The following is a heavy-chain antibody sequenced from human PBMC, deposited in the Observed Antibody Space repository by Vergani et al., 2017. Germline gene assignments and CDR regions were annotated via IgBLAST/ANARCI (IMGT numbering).Heavy chain of an antibody. V-gene: IGHV4-38-2*01. D-gene: IGHD2-21*01. CDR1: GFSISSGYY. J-gene: IGHJ3*02. CDR2: MYHSGST. CDR3: AIGFGGTGCGGDCYDAFDI. Sequence: QVQLQESGPGLVKPSETLSLTCAVSGFSISSGYYWGWIRQPPGKGLEWIGSMYHSGSTFYNPSLKSRVTISVDTSKNQFSLKMSSVIAADTAMYYCAIGFGGTGCGGDCYDAFDIWGQGTLVTVSS.